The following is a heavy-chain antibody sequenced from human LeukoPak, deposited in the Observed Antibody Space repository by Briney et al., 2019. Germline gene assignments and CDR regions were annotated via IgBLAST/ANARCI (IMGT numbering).Heavy chain of an antibody. V-gene: IGHV4-34*01. Sequence: SETLSLTCAVYGGSFSGYYWSWIRQPPEKGLEWIGEINHSGSTNYNPSLKSRVTISVDTSKNQFSLKLSSVTAADTAVYYCARGVYNWFDPWGQGTLVTVSS. CDR2: INHSGST. CDR3: ARGVYNWFDP. J-gene: IGHJ5*02. D-gene: IGHD1-14*01. CDR1: GGSFSGYY.